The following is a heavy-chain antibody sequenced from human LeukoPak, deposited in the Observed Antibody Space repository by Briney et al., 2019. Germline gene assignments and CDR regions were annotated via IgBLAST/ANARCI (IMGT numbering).Heavy chain of an antibody. CDR3: ATPRFLEWLSEGAFDI. CDR1: GGTFSSYA. CDR2: IIPILGIA. V-gene: IGHV1-69*04. D-gene: IGHD3-3*01. J-gene: IGHJ3*02. Sequence: SVKVSCKASGGTFSSYAISWVRQAPGQGLEWMGRIIPILGIANYAQKFQGRVTITADKSTSTAYMELSSLRSEDTAVYYCATPRFLEWLSEGAFDIWGQGTMVTVSS.